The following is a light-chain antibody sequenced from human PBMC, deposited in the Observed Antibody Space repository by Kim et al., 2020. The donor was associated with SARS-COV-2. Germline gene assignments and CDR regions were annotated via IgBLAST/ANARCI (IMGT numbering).Light chain of an antibody. J-gene: IGLJ2*01. V-gene: IGLV2-14*03. CDR2: DVS. Sequence: GQSITMSCTGTSREVGGYNYVCWYQQHPGKAPKLMIYDVSNRPSGVSNRFSGSKSGNTASLTISGLQAEDEADYYCSSYTSSSTVVFGGGTKVTVL. CDR3: SSYTSSSTVV. CDR1: SREVGGYNY.